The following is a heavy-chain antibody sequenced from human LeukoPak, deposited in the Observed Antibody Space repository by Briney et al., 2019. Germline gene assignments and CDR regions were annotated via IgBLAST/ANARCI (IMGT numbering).Heavy chain of an antibody. CDR2: IKSKSDGGTT. CDR1: GFTFSNAR. J-gene: IGHJ3*02. V-gene: IGHV3-15*01. Sequence: VGSLRLSCAASGFTFSNARMSWVRQAPGKGLEWVGRIKSKSDGGTTDYAAPVKGRFTISRDDSKNTLYLQMNSLKTEDTAVYYCTTGKSYDFWSGYPVRDAFDIWGQGTMVTVSS. CDR3: TTGKSYDFWSGYPVRDAFDI. D-gene: IGHD3-3*01.